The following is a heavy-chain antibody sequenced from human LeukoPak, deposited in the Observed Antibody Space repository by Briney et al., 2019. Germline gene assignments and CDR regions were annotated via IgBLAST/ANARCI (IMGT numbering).Heavy chain of an antibody. V-gene: IGHV3-30*04. CDR3: AKHTRMIVVVTSVDAFDI. J-gene: IGHJ3*02. Sequence: GGSLRLSCAASGFTFSSYVMHWVRQAPGKGLEWVAIISYDGSNEYYADSLKGRFTISRDNSKNTLYVQMNSLRADDTAVYYCAKHTRMIVVVTSVDAFDIWGQGTMVTVSS. CDR1: GFTFSSYV. CDR2: ISYDGSNE. D-gene: IGHD3-22*01.